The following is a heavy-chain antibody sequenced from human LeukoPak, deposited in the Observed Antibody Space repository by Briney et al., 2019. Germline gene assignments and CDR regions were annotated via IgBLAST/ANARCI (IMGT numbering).Heavy chain of an antibody. CDR2: IIPILGIA. D-gene: IGHD6-13*01. CDR1: GGTFSSYA. V-gene: IGHV1-69*04. J-gene: IGHJ4*02. Sequence: GAPVKVSCKASGGTFSSYAISWVRQAPGQGLEWMGRIIPILGIANYAQKFQGRVTITADKSTSTAYMELSSLRSEDTAVYYCAREPSIAAAGLDYWGQGTLVTVSS. CDR3: AREPSIAAAGLDY.